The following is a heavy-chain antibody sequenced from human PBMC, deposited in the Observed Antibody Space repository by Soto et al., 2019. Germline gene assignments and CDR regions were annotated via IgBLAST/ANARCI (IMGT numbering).Heavy chain of an antibody. Sequence: PSQTLSRTCAISGDSVSSNSAAWNWIRQSPSRGLEWLGRTYYRSKWYNDYAVSVKSRITINPDTSKNQFSLQLNSVTPEDTAVYYCARDMGYCSSTSCYPPNWFDPWGQGTLVTVSS. J-gene: IGHJ5*02. V-gene: IGHV6-1*01. D-gene: IGHD2-2*01. CDR2: TYYRSKWYN. CDR3: ARDMGYCSSTSCYPPNWFDP. CDR1: GDSVSSNSAA.